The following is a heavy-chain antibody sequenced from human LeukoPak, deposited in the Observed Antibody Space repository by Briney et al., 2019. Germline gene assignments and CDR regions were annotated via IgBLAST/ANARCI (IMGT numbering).Heavy chain of an antibody. CDR1: GFPFSTHW. V-gene: IGHV3-7*01. Sequence: GGSLRLSCAASGFPFSTHWMRWVRQSPGKRLEWVANIKQDGSETYYADSVKGQFTISRDNSKNMLFLQMNSLRVEDAALYYCARAVAPTMLNPYYYYGMDVWGQGTKVTVSS. CDR3: ARAVAPTMLNPYYYYGMDV. J-gene: IGHJ6*01. D-gene: IGHD3-16*01. CDR2: IKQDGSET.